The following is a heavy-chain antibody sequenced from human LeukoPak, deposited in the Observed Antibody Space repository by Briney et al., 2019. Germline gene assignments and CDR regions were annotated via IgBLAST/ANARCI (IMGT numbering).Heavy chain of an antibody. CDR3: SVLAVANAEYFQH. V-gene: IGHV1-3*01. D-gene: IGHD6-19*01. CDR2: INAGNGNT. J-gene: IGHJ1*01. CDR1: GYTFTRYA. Sequence: ASVKVSCKASGYTFTRYAMHWVRQAPGQRLEWMGWINAGNGNTKYSQKFQGRVTITRDTSASTAYMELSSLRSEDTAVYYCSVLAVANAEYFQHWGQGTLVTVSS.